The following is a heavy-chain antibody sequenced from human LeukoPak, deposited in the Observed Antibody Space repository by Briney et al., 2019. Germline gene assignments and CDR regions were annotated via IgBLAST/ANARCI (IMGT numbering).Heavy chain of an antibody. Sequence: GESLKISCKGSGYSFTSYWIGWVRQMPGKCLEGMGIIYPGYSDTRYSPSFQGQVTISADKSISTAYLQWSRLKASDTAMYYCARGYDSSGYWFRYFDYWGQGTLVTVSS. J-gene: IGHJ4*02. D-gene: IGHD3-22*01. CDR2: IYPGYSDT. V-gene: IGHV5-51*01. CDR1: GYSFTSYW. CDR3: ARGYDSSGYWFRYFDY.